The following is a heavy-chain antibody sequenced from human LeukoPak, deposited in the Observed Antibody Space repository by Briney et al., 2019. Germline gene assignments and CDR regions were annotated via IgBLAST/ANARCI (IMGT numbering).Heavy chain of an antibody. Sequence: SETLSLTCTVSGASDSSSGCYWSWIRQHPEKGLEWIGCIYNNGNTYYNPSLKSRITISLDTSNNQFSLKLSSVTAADTAVYYCARQRAFDIWGQGTVVTVSS. CDR2: IYNNGNT. CDR3: ARQRAFDI. J-gene: IGHJ3*02. V-gene: IGHV4-31*03. CDR1: GASDSSSGCY.